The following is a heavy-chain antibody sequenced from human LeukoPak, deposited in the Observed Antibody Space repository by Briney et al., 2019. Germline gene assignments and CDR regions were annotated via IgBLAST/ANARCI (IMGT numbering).Heavy chain of an antibody. CDR1: GGTFSXYA. CDR2: ISAYNGNT. J-gene: IGHJ4*02. Sequence: VKVSCKAXGGTFSXYAMNWVRQAPGQGLEWMGWISAYNGNTNYAQKLQGRVTMTTDTSTSTAYMELRSLRSDDTAVYYCARERITIFGVFPNYFDYWGQGTLVTVSS. V-gene: IGHV1-18*01. CDR3: ARERITIFGVFPNYFDY. D-gene: IGHD3-3*01.